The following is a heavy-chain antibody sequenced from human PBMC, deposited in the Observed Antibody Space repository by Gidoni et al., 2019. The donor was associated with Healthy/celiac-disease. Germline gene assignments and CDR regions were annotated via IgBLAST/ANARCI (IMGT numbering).Heavy chain of an antibody. V-gene: IGHV3-15*07. CDR3: TTEVPRYGSGRGY. J-gene: IGHJ4*02. CDR2: IKSKTDGGTT. Sequence: EVQLVESGGGLVKPGGSLRLSCAASGFTFSNAWMNWARQAPGKGLEWVGRIKSKTDGGTTDYAAPVKGRFTISRDDSKNTLYLQMNSLKTEDTAVYYCTTEVPRYGSGRGYWGQGTLVTVSS. D-gene: IGHD3-10*01. CDR1: GFTFSNAW.